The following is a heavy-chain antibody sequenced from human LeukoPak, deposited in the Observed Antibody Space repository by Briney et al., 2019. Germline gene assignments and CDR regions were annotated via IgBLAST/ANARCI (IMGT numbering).Heavy chain of an antibody. CDR3: ARQGSGGSRGWWFDP. Sequence: ASVKVSCKASGYTFTSYDINWVRQAPGQGLEWMGWISAYNGNTNYAQKLQGRVTMTTDTSTSTAYMELRSLRSDDTAVYYCARQGSGGSRGWWFDPWGQGTLVTVSS. D-gene: IGHD2-15*01. CDR1: GYTFTSYD. V-gene: IGHV1-18*01. J-gene: IGHJ5*02. CDR2: ISAYNGNT.